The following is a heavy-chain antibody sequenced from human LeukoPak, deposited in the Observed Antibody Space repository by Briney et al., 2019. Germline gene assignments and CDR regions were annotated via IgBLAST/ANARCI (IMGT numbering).Heavy chain of an antibody. CDR1: GFTFSSYG. CDR2: ISYDGSNK. Sequence: GGSLRLSCAASGFTFSSYGMHWVRQAPGKGLEWVAVISYDGSNKYYADSVKGRFTISRDNSKNTLYLQMNSLRAEDTAVYYCAKGQAYYDSSGYHGDFDYWGQGTLVTVSS. CDR3: AKGQAYYDSSGYHGDFDY. J-gene: IGHJ4*02. D-gene: IGHD3-22*01. V-gene: IGHV3-30*18.